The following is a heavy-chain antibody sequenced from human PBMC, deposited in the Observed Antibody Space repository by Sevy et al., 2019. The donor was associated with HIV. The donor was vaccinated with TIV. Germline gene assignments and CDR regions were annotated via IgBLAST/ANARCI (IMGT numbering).Heavy chain of an antibody. CDR3: ARTRGQPLARRDYGMDV. Sequence: EGSLRLSCAASGFTFSSDAMHWVRQAPGKGLEWVAVIAYDGSNKYYADSVKGRFTISRDNSKNTLYLQMNSLRAEDTAVYYCARTRGQPLARRDYGMDVWGQGTTVTVSS. J-gene: IGHJ6*02. CDR1: GFTFSSDA. V-gene: IGHV3-30*04. D-gene: IGHD6-13*01. CDR2: IAYDGSNK.